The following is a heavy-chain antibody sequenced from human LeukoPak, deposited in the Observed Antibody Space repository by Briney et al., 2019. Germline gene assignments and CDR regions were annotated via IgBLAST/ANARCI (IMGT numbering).Heavy chain of an antibody. V-gene: IGHV3-21*01. CDR1: GFTFSSYS. Sequence: GGSLRLPCAASGFTFSSYSMNWVRQAPGKGLEWVSSISSSSSYIYYADSVKGRFTISRDNAKNSLYLQMNSLRAEDTAVYYCARDHNYDSSGYPGNWGQGTLVTVSS. D-gene: IGHD3-22*01. CDR3: ARDHNYDSSGYPGN. CDR2: ISSSSSYI. J-gene: IGHJ4*02.